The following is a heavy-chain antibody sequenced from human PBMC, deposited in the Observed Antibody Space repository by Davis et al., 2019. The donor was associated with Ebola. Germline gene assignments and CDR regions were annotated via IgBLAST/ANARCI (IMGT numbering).Heavy chain of an antibody. V-gene: IGHV1-8*02. D-gene: IGHD2-2*01. CDR1: AGTFSSYA. J-gene: IGHJ4*02. CDR3: VRGEDYCTSASCYDY. CDR2: MNPNSGNT. Sequence: ASVQVSCKASAGTFSSYAISWVRQATGQGFEWMGWMNPNSGNTGYAQNFQGRVTMTRETSVSTAYLELSSLRSEDTAIYFCVRGEDYCTSASCYDYWGQGSLVTVSS.